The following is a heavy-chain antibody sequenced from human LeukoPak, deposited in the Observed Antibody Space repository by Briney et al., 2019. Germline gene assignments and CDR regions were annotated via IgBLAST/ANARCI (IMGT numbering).Heavy chain of an antibody. Sequence: GASVKVSCTASGGTFSGYTISWVRQAPGQGLEWMGRIIPILGIANYAQKFQGRVTITADKSTSTAYMELSSLRSEDTAVYYCARGSLRYFDWFIDYWGQGTLVTVSS. CDR2: IIPILGIA. CDR1: GGTFSGYT. D-gene: IGHD3-9*01. V-gene: IGHV1-69*02. J-gene: IGHJ4*02. CDR3: ARGSLRYFDWFIDY.